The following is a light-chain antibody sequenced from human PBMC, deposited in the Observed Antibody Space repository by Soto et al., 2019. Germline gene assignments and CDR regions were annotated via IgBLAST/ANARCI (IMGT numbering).Light chain of an antibody. Sequence: EIVLTQSPGTLSLSPGERATLSCRASQSIDSRYLAWYQQKPGQAPRLLIYAASTRATGIPDRFSGSGSGTDFTLTISILEPEDFAVYYCQQYGVSPWRYTFVQGTKLEIK. J-gene: IGKJ2*01. CDR1: QSIDSRY. CDR3: QQYGVSPWRYT. CDR2: AAS. V-gene: IGKV3-20*01.